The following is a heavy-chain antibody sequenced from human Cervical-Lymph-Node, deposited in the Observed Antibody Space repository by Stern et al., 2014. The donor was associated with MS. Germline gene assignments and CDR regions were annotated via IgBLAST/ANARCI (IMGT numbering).Heavy chain of an antibody. V-gene: IGHV4-59*01. CDR2: IYYSGTT. CDR3: ARATDL. CDR1: GVSLTSYY. Sequence: QVQLEESGPALLRPSETLSLTCTVSGVSLTSYYWSGIRQPPGEGLEWIGYIYYSGTTNYNASLKGRVAISIDTSKTQFSLRLSSVTAADTAVYYCARATDLWGQGTLVTVSS. J-gene: IGHJ5*02.